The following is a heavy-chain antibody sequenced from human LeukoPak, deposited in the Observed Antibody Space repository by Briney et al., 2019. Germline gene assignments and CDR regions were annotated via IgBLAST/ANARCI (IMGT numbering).Heavy chain of an antibody. V-gene: IGHV4-4*07. Sequence: SETLSLTCTVSGGSIRRYYWNWVRQPARKRVERIGRVYTIGTNYHPSLKSRVTMSVDTSKKQISLKLSSVTAADTAVYYCAGSMIRDNYYYYMDVWGKGSTVTVSS. CDR3: AGSMIRDNYYYYMDV. J-gene: IGHJ6*03. CDR2: VYTIGT. D-gene: IGHD3-10*01. CDR1: GGSIRRYY.